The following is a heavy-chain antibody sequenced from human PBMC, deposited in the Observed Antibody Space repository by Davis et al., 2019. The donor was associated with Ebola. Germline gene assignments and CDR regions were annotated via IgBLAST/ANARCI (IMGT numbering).Heavy chain of an antibody. J-gene: IGHJ4*02. CDR3: ERLRMTTVTRKYYFDY. Sequence: SQTLSLTCAVYGGSFSGLYWTWIRQPPGKGLEWIGEINHSGSTNYDPSLKSRVTISVDTSKNQFSLKLSSVTAADTAVYYCERLRMTTVTRKYYFDYWGQGSLVTVSS. CDR2: INHSGST. D-gene: IGHD4-17*01. V-gene: IGHV4-34*01. CDR1: GGSFSGLY.